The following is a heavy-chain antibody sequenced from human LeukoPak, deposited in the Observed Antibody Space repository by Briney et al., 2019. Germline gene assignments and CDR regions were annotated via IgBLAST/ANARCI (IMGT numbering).Heavy chain of an antibody. CDR1: GGSISSSSYY. CDR3: ASPGSYWVY. V-gene: IGHV4-39*07. CDR2: IYYSGST. J-gene: IGHJ4*02. D-gene: IGHD3-10*01. Sequence: SETLSLTCTVSGGSISSSSYYWGWIRQPPGKGLEWIGSIYYSGSTYYNPSLKSRVTISVDTSKNQFSLKLSSVTAADTAVYYCASPGSYWVYWGQGTLVTVSS.